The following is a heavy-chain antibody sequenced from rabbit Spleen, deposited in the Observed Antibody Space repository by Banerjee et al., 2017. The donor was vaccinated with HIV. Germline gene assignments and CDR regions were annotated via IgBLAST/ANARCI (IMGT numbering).Heavy chain of an antibody. D-gene: IGHD4-1*01. CDR3: ARSLYWSSGWGDL. CDR2: INTATAKG. J-gene: IGHJ3*01. V-gene: IGHV1S45*01. CDR1: GFSFSSNW. Sequence: LEESGGGLVKPGGTLTLTCTVSGFSFSSNWICWVRQAPGKGLEWIACINTATAKGVYASWVNGRFTISKTSSTTVTLQMTSLTAADTATYFCARSLYWSSGWGDLWGQGTLVTVS.